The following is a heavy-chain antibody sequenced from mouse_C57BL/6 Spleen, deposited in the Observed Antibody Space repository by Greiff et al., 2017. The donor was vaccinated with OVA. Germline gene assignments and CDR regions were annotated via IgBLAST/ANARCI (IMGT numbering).Heavy chain of an antibody. D-gene: IGHD1-1*01. Sequence: EVQLQQSGEGLVKPGGSLKLSCAASGFTFSSYAMSWVRQTPEKRLEWVAYISSGGDYTYYADTVKGRSTISRDNARNTLYLQMSSLKSEDTAMYYCLLYDCGSSYVDYYAMDYWGQGTSVTVSS. CDR2: ISSGGDYT. V-gene: IGHV5-9-1*02. J-gene: IGHJ4*01. CDR3: LLYDCGSSYVDYYAMDY. CDR1: GFTFSSYA.